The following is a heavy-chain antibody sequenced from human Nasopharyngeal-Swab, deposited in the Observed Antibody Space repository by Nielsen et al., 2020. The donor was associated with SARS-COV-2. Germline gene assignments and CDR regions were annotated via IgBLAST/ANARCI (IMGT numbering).Heavy chain of an antibody. D-gene: IGHD2-2*03. CDR3: ARGTLRLDIVVVPAVYFDY. J-gene: IGHJ4*02. Sequence: WIRQPPGKGLEWVAVISYDGSNKYYADSVKGRFTISRDNSKNTLYPQMNSLRAEDTAVYYCARGTLRLDIVVVPAVYFDYWGQGTLVTVSS. CDR2: ISYDGSNK. V-gene: IGHV3-30*04.